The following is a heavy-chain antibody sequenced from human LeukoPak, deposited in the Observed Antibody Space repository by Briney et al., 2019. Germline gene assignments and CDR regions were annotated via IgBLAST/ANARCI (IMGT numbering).Heavy chain of an antibody. J-gene: IGHJ4*02. CDR3: ARDLEFGLVYFDY. D-gene: IGHD3-3*01. Sequence: ASVKVSCKASGYTFTSYYIHWVRQAAGQGLEWMGIINPSGGSTSYAQKFQGRVTMTRDTSTSTVYMELSSLRSEDTAVYYCARDLEFGLVYFDYWGQGTLVTVSS. CDR2: INPSGGST. CDR1: GYTFTSYY. V-gene: IGHV1-46*01.